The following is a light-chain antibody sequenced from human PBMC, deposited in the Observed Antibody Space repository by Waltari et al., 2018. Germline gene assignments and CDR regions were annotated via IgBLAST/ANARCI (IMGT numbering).Light chain of an antibody. V-gene: IGKV4-1*01. CDR3: QQYFTTPVWT. CDR2: WSS. J-gene: IGKJ1*01. Sequence: DIVMTQSPDSLAVSLGERATINCKSSQSVLHRSNNKNYLAWYQQKPGQPPKLLIYWSSARESGVPDRFSCSGSGTDFTLTISSLQAEDVAVYYCQQYFTTPVWTFGPGTRVEIK. CDR1: QSVLHRSNNKNY.